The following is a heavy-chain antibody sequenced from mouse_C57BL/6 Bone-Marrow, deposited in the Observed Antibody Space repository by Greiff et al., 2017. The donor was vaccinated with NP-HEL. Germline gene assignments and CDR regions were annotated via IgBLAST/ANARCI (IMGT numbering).Heavy chain of an antibody. CDR3: APGLLDAMDY. D-gene: IGHD2-10*01. J-gene: IGHJ4*01. CDR2: IDPSDSYT. V-gene: IGHV1-59*01. Sequence: QVQLQQPGAELVRPGASVKLSCKASGYTFTSYWMHWVKQRPGQGLEWIGVIDPSDSYTNYNQKFKGKATVTVDTSSSTAYMQLSSLTSEDSAVYYCAPGLLDAMDYWGQGNSVTVSS. CDR1: GYTFTSYW.